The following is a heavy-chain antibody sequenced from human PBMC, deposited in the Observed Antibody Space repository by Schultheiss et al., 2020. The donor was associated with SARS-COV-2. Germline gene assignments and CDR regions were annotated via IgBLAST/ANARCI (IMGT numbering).Heavy chain of an antibody. V-gene: IGHV1-2*02. Sequence: ASVKVSCKASGYTFTGYYMHWVRQAPGQGLEWMGWINPNSGGTNYAQKFQGRVTMTRDTSISTAYMELSRLRSDDTAVYYCAREATTRNWGASCFDYWGQGTLVTVSS. CDR2: INPNSGGT. CDR3: AREATTRNWGASCFDY. J-gene: IGHJ4*02. CDR1: GYTFTGYY. D-gene: IGHD7-27*01.